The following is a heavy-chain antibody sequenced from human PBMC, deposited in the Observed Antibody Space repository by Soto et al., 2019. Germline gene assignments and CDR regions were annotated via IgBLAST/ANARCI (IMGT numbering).Heavy chain of an antibody. CDR3: PKDITKAAYYSYYGMEV. D-gene: IGHD3-3*01. CDR1: GFTFDDYA. CDR2: ISWNSGSI. J-gene: IGHJ6*02. Sequence: SLRLSCAASGFTFDDYAMHWVRQAPGKGLEWGSGISWNSGSIGYADSVKGRFTISRDNSKNSLYLQINSPRAENTALSHCPKDITKAAYYSYYGMEVWGQGTTVTVS. V-gene: IGHV3-9*01.